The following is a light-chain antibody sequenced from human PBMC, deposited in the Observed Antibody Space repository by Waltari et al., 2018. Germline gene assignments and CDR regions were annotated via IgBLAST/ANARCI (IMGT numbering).Light chain of an antibody. CDR1: SSAVGGFNA. V-gene: IGLV2-14*03. CDR2: GVS. CDR3: CSFASSGTYV. J-gene: IGLJ1*01. Sequence: SALTQPASVSGSPGQSITIPCSGTSSAVGGFNAVSWYQQHPGKPPKLLIYGVSSLPSGISDRFSGSRSGNRASLTISALQADDEADYYCCSFASSGTYVFGTGTEVTVL.